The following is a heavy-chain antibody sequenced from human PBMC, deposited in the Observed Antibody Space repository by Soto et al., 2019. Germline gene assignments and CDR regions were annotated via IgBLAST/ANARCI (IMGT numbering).Heavy chain of an antibody. J-gene: IGHJ6*02. CDR3: ARGVRFGYYYYHMDL. Sequence: SETLSLTCTVSGDSVTSVSDYWSWIRQPPGKGLEWIGYIYYNGSADYNPSLGSRVTISIDTSKNQFSLKLTSVTAADTAVYYCARGVRFGYYYYHMDLWCQGTTVTVSS. CDR2: IYYNGSA. V-gene: IGHV4-61*01. D-gene: IGHD3-10*01. CDR1: GDSVTSVSDY.